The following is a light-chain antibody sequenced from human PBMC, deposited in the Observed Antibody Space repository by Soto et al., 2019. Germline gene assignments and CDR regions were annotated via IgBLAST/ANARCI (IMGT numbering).Light chain of an antibody. J-gene: IGKJ2*01. CDR1: QSISSGY. V-gene: IGKV3-20*01. CDR3: QQNGGSPSYT. Sequence: EIVLTQSPGTLSLSPGERATLSCRASQSISSGYLAWYQQKPGQAPRLLIYGATSMATGVPDRFSGSGSETDFTLTISRLEPEDFAVYFCQQNGGSPSYTLGQGTKLEIK. CDR2: GAT.